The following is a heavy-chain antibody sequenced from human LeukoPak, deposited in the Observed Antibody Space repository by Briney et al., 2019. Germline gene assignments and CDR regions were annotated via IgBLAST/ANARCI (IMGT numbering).Heavy chain of an antibody. V-gene: IGHV3-48*04. D-gene: IGHD3-10*01. J-gene: IGHJ4*02. CDR2: ISSSSSTI. CDR1: GFTFSSYS. CDR3: ARDLQLLWFGELLDQQSFDY. Sequence: GGSLRLSCAASGFTFSSYSMSWVRQAPGKGLEWVSYISSSSSTIYYADSVKGRFTISRDNAKNSLYLQMNSLRAEDTAVYYCARDLQLLWFGELLDQQSFDYWGQGTLVTVSS.